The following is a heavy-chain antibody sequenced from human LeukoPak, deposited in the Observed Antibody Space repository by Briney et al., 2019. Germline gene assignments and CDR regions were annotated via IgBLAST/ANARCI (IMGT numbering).Heavy chain of an antibody. CDR3: ARDAYGDYEDAFDI. D-gene: IGHD4-17*01. CDR2: IIPIFGTA. CDR1: GGTFSSYA. Sequence: SVKVSCKASGGTFSSYAISWVQQAPGQGLEWMGGIIPIFGTANYAQKFQGRVTITADESTSTAYMELSSLRSEDTAVYYCARDAYGDYEDAFDIWGQGTMVTVSS. V-gene: IGHV1-69*01. J-gene: IGHJ3*02.